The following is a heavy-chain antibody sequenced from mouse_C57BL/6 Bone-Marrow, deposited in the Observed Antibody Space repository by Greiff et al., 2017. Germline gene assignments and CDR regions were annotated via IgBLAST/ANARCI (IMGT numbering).Heavy chain of an antibody. CDR3: ARDALTGDYYDD. J-gene: IGHJ2*01. Sequence: EVMLVESGGGLVQSGRSLRLSCATSGFTFSDFYMEWVRQAPGKGLEWIAASRNKANDYTTEYSASVKGRFIVSRDTSQSILYLQMNALRAEDTANYYGARDALTGDYYDDWGQGTTLTVAS. V-gene: IGHV7-1*01. D-gene: IGHD4-1*01. CDR1: GFTFSDFY. CDR2: SRNKANDYTT.